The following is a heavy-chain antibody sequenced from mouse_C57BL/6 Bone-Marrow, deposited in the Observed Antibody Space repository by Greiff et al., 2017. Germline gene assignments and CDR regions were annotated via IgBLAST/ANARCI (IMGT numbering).Heavy chain of an antibody. J-gene: IGHJ3*01. CDR2: IHPGSGST. CDR3: ACQLRGWFAY. D-gene: IGHD3-2*02. V-gene: IGHV1-55*01. Sequence: QVQLQQPGAELVKPGASVKMSCKASGYTFTSYWITWVKQRPGQGLEWIGDIHPGSGSTNYNEKFKSKATLTVDTSSSTAYMQLSSLTSEDSSVYYCACQLRGWFAYWGQGTLVTVSA. CDR1: GYTFTSYW.